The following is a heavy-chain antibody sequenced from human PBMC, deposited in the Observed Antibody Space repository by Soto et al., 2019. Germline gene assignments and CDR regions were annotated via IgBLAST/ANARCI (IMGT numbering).Heavy chain of an antibody. CDR1: GFAFDDYA. D-gene: IGHD1-26*01. V-gene: IGHV3-9*01. CDR2: ISWNSGSI. J-gene: IGHJ6*02. Sequence: PGGSLRLSCAASGFAFDDYAMHWVRQAPGKGLEWVSGISWNSGSIGYADSVKGRFTISRDNAKNSLYLQVNSLTTGDTAVYYCARAYLGRLPRRADYYYALDVWGQGTTVTVSS. CDR3: ARAYLGRLPRRADYYYALDV.